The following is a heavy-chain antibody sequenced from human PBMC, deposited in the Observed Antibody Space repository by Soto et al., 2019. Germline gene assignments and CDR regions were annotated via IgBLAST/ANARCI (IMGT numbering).Heavy chain of an antibody. Sequence: GAAVKVSCKASGYTFTSYGITWVRQAPGQGLEWMGGIIPIFGTANYAQKFQGRVTITADESTSTAYMELSSLRSEDTAVYYCARGPDYGDYATYFDYWGQGTLVTVSS. J-gene: IGHJ4*02. CDR1: GYTFTSYG. V-gene: IGHV1-69*13. CDR2: IIPIFGTA. D-gene: IGHD4-17*01. CDR3: ARGPDYGDYATYFDY.